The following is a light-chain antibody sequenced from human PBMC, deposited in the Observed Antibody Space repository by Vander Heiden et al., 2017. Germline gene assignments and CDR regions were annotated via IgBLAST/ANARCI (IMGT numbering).Light chain of an antibody. V-gene: IGKV4-1*01. CDR3: QQYDSTPWT. J-gene: IGKJ1*01. CDR2: WAP. CDR1: QSVLYSSNNKNY. Sequence: DIVMTQSPDSLAVSLGARATINCKSSQSVLYSSNNKNYLAWYQQKPGQPPKLLIYWAPTRESGVPDRFSGSGSGTDFTLTISSLQAEDVAVYYCQQYDSTPWTFGQGTKVEIK.